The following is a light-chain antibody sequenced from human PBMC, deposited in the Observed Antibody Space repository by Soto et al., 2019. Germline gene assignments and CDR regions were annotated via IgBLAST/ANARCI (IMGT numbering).Light chain of an antibody. CDR2: GNN. CDR3: AEWDGRRNNVI. Sequence: QSVVTQPPSASGTPGQRVTISWSGSGSSIGTNTVNWYRQLPGTAPKLLIYGNNQRPSGVPDRFSGSKSGTSASLAISGLQSEDEADYYCAEWDGRRNNVIFGGGTKITVL. CDR1: GSSIGTNT. J-gene: IGLJ2*01. V-gene: IGLV1-44*01.